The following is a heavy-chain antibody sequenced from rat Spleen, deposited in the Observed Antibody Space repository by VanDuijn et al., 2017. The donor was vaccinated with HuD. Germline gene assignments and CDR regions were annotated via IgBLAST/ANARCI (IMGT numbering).Heavy chain of an antibody. CDR3: ATRDNNYGY. J-gene: IGHJ2*01. CDR1: GFIFSNYY. D-gene: IGHD1-10*01. V-gene: IGHV5-25*01. CDR2: ITTGGAIT. Sequence: EVQLVESGGGLVQPGRSMSLSCAASGFIFSNYYMVWVRQAPTKGLEWVASITTGGAITSYRDSVKGRFTISRDTAKSSLYLQMDSLRSGDTATYYCATRDNNYGYWGHGVMVTVSS.